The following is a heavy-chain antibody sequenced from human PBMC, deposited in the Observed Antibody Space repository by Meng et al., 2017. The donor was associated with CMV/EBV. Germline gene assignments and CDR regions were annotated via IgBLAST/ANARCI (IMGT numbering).Heavy chain of an antibody. D-gene: IGHD3-10*01. CDR1: GFTFSSYS. J-gene: IGHJ4*02. V-gene: IGHV3-21*01. CDR2: ISSSSSYI. CDR3: ASSPFGSGSYYRDWGDDY. Sequence: GGSLRLSCAASGFTFSSYSMNWVRQAPGKGLEWVSSISSSSSYIYYADSVKGRFTISRDNAKNSLYLQMNSLRAEDTAVYYCASSPFGSGSYYRDWGDDYWGQGTLVTVPS.